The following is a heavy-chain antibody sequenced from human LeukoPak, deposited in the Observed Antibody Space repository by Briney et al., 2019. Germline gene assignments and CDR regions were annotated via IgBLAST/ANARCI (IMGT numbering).Heavy chain of an antibody. CDR2: IYYSGST. D-gene: IGHD6-19*01. V-gene: IGHV4-59*08. CDR3: ARLASSGWSHCDY. Sequence: TSETLSLTCTVSGGSISGYYWSWIRQPPGKGPEWIGYIYYSGSTNYNPSLKSRVTISVDTSKNQFSLKMNSVTAADTAVYYCARLASSGWSHCDYWGQGTLVTVSS. J-gene: IGHJ4*02. CDR1: GGSISGYY.